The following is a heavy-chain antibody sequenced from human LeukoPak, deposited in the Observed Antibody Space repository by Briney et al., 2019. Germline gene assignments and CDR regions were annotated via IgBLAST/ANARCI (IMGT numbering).Heavy chain of an antibody. CDR2: ISWNSGSI. V-gene: IGHV3-9*01. J-gene: IGHJ4*02. Sequence: GRSLRLSCAASGFTFDDYAMHWVRQAPGKGLEWVSGISWNSGSIGYADSVKGRFTISRDNAKNSLYLQMNSLRAEDTALYYRAKEGHSGRALGKPLDYWGQGTLVTVSS. D-gene: IGHD1-26*01. CDR1: GFTFDDYA. CDR3: AKEGHSGRALGKPLDY.